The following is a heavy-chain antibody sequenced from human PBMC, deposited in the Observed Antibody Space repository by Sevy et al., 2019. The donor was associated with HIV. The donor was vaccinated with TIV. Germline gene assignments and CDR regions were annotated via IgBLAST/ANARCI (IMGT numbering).Heavy chain of an antibody. J-gene: IGHJ4*02. V-gene: IGHV3-7*01. CDR2: IKQDGREK. Sequence: GGSLRLSCAASGFTCSSYWMSWVRQAPGKGLEGVANIKQDGREKYYVDSVKGRLTISRDNAKNSLYLQMNSLRAEDTAVYYCARSPIAAAGRLDYWGQGTLVTVSS. D-gene: IGHD6-13*01. CDR3: ARSPIAAAGRLDY. CDR1: GFTCSSYW.